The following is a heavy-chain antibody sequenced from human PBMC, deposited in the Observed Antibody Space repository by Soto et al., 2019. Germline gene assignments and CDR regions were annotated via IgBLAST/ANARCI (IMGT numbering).Heavy chain of an antibody. Sequence: LRLSCSASGFTFNRYAMSWVRQAPGKGLEWVSAVSGRGGSTKYADSVKGRFVISRDNSNSMLFLQMDSLRGEDTAVYYCAKDSTVTTSLYFYYYGFDVWGQGTTVTVSS. CDR2: VSGRGGST. CDR3: AKDSTVTTSLYFYYYGFDV. CDR1: GFTFNRYA. J-gene: IGHJ6*02. V-gene: IGHV3-23*01. D-gene: IGHD4-17*01.